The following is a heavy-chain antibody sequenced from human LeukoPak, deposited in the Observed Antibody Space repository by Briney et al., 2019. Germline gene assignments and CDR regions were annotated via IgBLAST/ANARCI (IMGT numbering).Heavy chain of an antibody. J-gene: IGHJ4*02. CDR3: AKADIVVVVAAIRFDY. CDR2: ISGSGGST. Sequence: GGSLRLSCAASGFTFSSYAMSWVRQALGKGLEWVSAISGSGGSTYYADSVKGRFTISRDNSKNTLYLQMNSLRAEDTAVYYCAKADIVVVVAAIRFDYWGQGTLVTVSS. V-gene: IGHV3-23*01. D-gene: IGHD2-15*01. CDR1: GFTFSSYA.